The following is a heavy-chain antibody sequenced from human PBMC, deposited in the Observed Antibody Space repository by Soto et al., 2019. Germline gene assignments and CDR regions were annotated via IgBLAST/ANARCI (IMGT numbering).Heavy chain of an antibody. CDR3: ARDLVGDILTGYNRWGDYGMDV. CDR2: ISSSSSYI. D-gene: IGHD3-9*01. J-gene: IGHJ6*02. Sequence: PGGSLRLSCAASGFTFSSYSMNWVRQAPGKGLEWVSSISSSSSYIYYADSVKGRFTISRDNAKNSLYLQMNSLRAEDTAVYYCARDLVGDILTGYNRWGDYGMDVWGQGTTVTVSS. V-gene: IGHV3-21*01. CDR1: GFTFSSYS.